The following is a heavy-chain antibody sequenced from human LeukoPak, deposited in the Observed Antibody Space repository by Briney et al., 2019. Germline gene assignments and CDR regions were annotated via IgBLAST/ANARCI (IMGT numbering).Heavy chain of an antibody. D-gene: IGHD2-15*01. CDR2: ISGSGGST. Sequence: GGSLRLSCAASGFTFSSYAMSWVRQALGKGLEWVSAISGSGGSTYYADSVKGRFTISRDNSKNTLYLQMSSLRAEDTAVYYCAKVEDIVVVVAASHFDYWGQGTLVTVSS. CDR3: AKVEDIVVVVAASHFDY. J-gene: IGHJ4*02. V-gene: IGHV3-23*01. CDR1: GFTFSSYA.